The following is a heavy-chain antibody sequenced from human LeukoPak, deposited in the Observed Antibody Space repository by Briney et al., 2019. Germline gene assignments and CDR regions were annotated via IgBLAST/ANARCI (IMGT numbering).Heavy chain of an antibody. CDR2: MSSDSNHI. D-gene: IGHD2-2*01. CDR1: GFSFEDYG. CDR3: AKRLREAIPAANLEGY. V-gene: IGHV3-23*03. Sequence: GGSLRLSCAASGFSFEDYGMHWVRHVPGKGLEWVSGMSSDSNHIDYADSVKGRFTISRDNSKNTLYLQMNSLRAEDTAVYYCAKRLREAIPAANLEGYWGQGTLVTVSS. J-gene: IGHJ4*02.